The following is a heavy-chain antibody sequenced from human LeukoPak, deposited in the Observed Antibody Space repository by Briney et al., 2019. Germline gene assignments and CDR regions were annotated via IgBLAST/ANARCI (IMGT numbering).Heavy chain of an antibody. D-gene: IGHD3-22*01. CDR3: ARHNYYDSSGYYAY. V-gene: IGHV3-11*04. CDR1: GFTFSDYY. J-gene: IGHJ4*02. CDR2: ISSSGTTI. Sequence: PGGSLRLSCAASGFTFSDYYMTWIRQAPGKGLEWVSCISSSGTTIHYADSVKGRFTISRDNAKNSLYLQTNSLRAEDTAVYYCARHNYYDSSGYYAYWGQGTLVTVSS.